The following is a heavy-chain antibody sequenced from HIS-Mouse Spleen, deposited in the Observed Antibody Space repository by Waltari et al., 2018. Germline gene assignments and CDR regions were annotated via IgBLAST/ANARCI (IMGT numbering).Heavy chain of an antibody. D-gene: IGHD6-19*01. J-gene: IGHJ4*02. CDR1: GFSLSTSGMC. V-gene: IGHV2-70*15. CDR3: ARIAEGYSSGWYAFDY. CDR2: IHWDDDK. Sequence: QVTLRDSGPALVKPTQTLTLTGTFCGFSLSTSGMCVTLIRQPPGKALEWLARIHWDDDKYYRTSLKTRLTISKDTSKNQVVLTMTNMDPVDTATYYCARIAEGYSSGWYAFDYWGQGTLDTVSS.